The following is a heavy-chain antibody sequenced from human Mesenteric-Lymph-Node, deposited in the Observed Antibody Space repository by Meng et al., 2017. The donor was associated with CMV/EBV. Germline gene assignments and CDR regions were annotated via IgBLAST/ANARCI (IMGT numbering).Heavy chain of an antibody. J-gene: IGHJ6*02. CDR2: ISGSGGST. CDR1: GFTFSSYA. Sequence: GESLKISCAASGFTFSSYAMSWVRQAPGKGLEWVSAISGSGGSTYHADSVKGRFTISRDSSKDTLYLQMNSLGGEDTAVYYCARGGMDVWGQGTTVTVSS. CDR3: ARGGMDV. V-gene: IGHV3-23*01.